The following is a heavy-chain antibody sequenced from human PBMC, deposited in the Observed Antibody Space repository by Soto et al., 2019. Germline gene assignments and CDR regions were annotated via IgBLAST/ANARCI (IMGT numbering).Heavy chain of an antibody. J-gene: IGHJ4*02. V-gene: IGHV2-5*02. Sequence: QITLKESGPTLVRPTQTLTLTCTFSGFSLTTSGVGVGWIRQPPGKALEWLAVIYWDDDKRYSSSLKSRLTITKDTSKNQVVLTMTNMDPVDTATYYCAHHPYYGLGSYSFDYWGQGTQFTVSS. CDR1: GFSLTTSGVG. CDR3: AHHPYYGLGSYSFDY. D-gene: IGHD3-10*01. CDR2: IYWDDDK.